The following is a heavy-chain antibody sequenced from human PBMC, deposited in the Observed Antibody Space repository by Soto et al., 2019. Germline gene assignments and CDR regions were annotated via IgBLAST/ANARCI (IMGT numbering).Heavy chain of an antibody. D-gene: IGHD3-3*01. Sequence: GGSLRLSCTASGFTFGDYAMSWFRQAPGKGLEWVGFIRSKAYGGTTEYAASVKGRFTISRDASKSIAYLQMNSLKTEDTAVYYCTREIQADGVFRFLEWLPNVPTSPPTPWGQG. CDR1: GFTFGDYA. CDR3: TREIQADGVFRFLEWLPNVPTSPPTP. CDR2: IRSKAYGGTT. J-gene: IGHJ5*02. V-gene: IGHV3-49*03.